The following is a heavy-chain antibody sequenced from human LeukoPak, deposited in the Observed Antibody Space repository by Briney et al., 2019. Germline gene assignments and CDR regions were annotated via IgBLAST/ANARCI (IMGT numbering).Heavy chain of an antibody. CDR3: TTDQFIYYDSSGYYYKTEYFQH. Sequence: PGGSLRLSGAASGFTFSNALMSWVRQAPGKGLEWVGRIKSKTDGGTTDYAAPVKGRFTISRDDSKNTLYLQMNSLKTEDTAVYYCTTDQFIYYDSSGYYYKTEYFQHWGQGTLVTVSS. J-gene: IGHJ1*01. D-gene: IGHD3-22*01. V-gene: IGHV3-15*01. CDR1: GFTFSNAL. CDR2: IKSKTDGGTT.